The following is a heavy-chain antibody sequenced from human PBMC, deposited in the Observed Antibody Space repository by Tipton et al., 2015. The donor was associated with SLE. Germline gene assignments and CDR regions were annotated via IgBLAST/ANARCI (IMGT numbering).Heavy chain of an antibody. V-gene: IGHV3-23*01. CDR1: GFTFSSYA. J-gene: IGHJ6*02. CDR2: ISGSGGST. CDR3: AKDGGFLWFVELYYGMDV. D-gene: IGHD3-10*01. Sequence: GSLRLSCAASGFTFSSYAMSWVRQAPGKGLEWVSAISGSGGSTYYPDSVKGRFTISRDNSKNTLYLQMNSLRAEDTAVYYCAKDGGFLWFVELYYGMDVWGQGTTVTVSS.